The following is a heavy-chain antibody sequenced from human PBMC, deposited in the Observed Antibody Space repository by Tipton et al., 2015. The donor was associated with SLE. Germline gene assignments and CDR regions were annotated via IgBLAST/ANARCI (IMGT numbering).Heavy chain of an antibody. J-gene: IGHJ4*02. V-gene: IGHV4-59*07. D-gene: IGHD1-26*01. CDR1: GGSFSGCY. Sequence: TLSLTCAVYGGSFSGCYWSWIRQPPGKGLEWIGYTYDGGSANYNPSLKSRVSLSIYTSKNQFSLRLSSVTAADTAVYYCARTSGSHGNYYFDSWGQGTLVTVSS. CDR2: TYDGGSA. CDR3: ARTSGSHGNYYFDS.